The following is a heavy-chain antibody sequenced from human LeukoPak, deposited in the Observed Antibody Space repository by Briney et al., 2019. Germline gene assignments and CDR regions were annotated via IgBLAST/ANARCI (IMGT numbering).Heavy chain of an antibody. Sequence: SETLSLTCTVSGGSISSSSYYWGWIRQPPGKGLEWIGSIYYSGSTHYNPSPKSRVTISVDTSENQFSLKLSSVTAADTAVYYCARHRQAENYYDSSGNNWFDPWGQGTLVTVSS. CDR3: ARHRQAENYYDSSGNNWFDP. V-gene: IGHV4-39*01. J-gene: IGHJ5*02. CDR1: GGSISSSSYY. CDR2: IYYSGST. D-gene: IGHD3-22*01.